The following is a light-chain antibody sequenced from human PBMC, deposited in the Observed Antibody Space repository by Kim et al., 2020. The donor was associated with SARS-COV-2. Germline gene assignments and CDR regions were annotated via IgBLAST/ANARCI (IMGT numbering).Light chain of an antibody. J-gene: IGKJ4*01. V-gene: IGKV3-11*01. Sequence: TLSLSPGERATLSWRASQSVSSYLAWYQQKPGQAPRLLIYDASNRATGIPARCSGSGSGTDFTLTISSLEPEDFAVYYCQQRSGITFGGGTKVEI. CDR2: DAS. CDR1: QSVSSY. CDR3: QQRSGIT.